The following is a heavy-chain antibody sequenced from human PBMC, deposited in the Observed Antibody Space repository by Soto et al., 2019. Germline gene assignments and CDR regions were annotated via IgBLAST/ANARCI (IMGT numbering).Heavy chain of an antibody. CDR1: GGSISSYY. J-gene: IGHJ4*02. V-gene: IGHV4-59*01. D-gene: IGHD4-4*01. CDR3: ARANPKVTGFDY. CDR2: IYYSGST. Sequence: SETLSLTCTVSGGSISSYYWSWIRQPPGKGLEWIGYIYYSGSTNYNPSLKSRVTISVDTSKNQFSLKLSSVTAADTAVYYCARANPKVTGFDYWGQGTLVTVSS.